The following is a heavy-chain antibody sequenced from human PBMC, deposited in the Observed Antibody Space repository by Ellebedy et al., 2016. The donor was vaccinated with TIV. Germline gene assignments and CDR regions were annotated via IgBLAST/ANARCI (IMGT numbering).Heavy chain of an antibody. J-gene: IGHJ3*02. Sequence: GGSLRLSXAVSGFTFSTYAMSWVRQAPGKGLEWVSSISGSGTNTYSADFVKGRLTISRDNSKNTLYLQMNSLRAEDAAVYYCASLNIVVAPATSAQGAFDIWGQGTMVTASS. CDR3: ASLNIVVAPATSAQGAFDI. V-gene: IGHV3-23*01. CDR2: ISGSGTNT. D-gene: IGHD2-2*01. CDR1: GFTFSTYA.